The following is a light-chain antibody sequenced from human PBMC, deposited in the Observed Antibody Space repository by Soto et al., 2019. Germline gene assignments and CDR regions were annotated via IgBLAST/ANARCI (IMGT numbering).Light chain of an antibody. J-gene: IGKJ2*02. CDR1: QSVSSSY. Sequence: EIVLTQSPCTLSLSPGERATLSCRASQSVSSSYLAWYQQKPGQAPRLLMSDASTRATGIPDRFSGSGSGTDFTLTINRLEPEDFAVYYCQQYGRSPRTFGQGTKLEIK. CDR3: QQYGRSPRT. CDR2: DAS. V-gene: IGKV3-20*01.